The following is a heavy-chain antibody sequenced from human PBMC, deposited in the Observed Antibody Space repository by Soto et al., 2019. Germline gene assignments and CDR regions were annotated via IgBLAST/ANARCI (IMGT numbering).Heavy chain of an antibody. J-gene: IGHJ6*02. V-gene: IGHV4-59*01. CDR1: GGSISSYY. D-gene: IGHD2-2*01. Sequence: SETLSLTCTVSGGSISSYYWSWIRQPPGKGLEWIGYIYYSGSTNYNPSLKSRVTISVDTSKNQFSLKLSSVTAADTAVYYCARVALRYQAYYGMDVWGQGTTVTVSS. CDR2: IYYSGST. CDR3: ARVALRYQAYYGMDV.